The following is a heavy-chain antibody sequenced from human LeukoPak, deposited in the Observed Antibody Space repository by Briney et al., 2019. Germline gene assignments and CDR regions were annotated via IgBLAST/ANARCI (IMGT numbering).Heavy chain of an antibody. CDR1: GFTFSSYG. CDR2: ILFDGSNK. Sequence: GRSLRLSCAASGFTFSSYGMHWVRQTPGKGLEWVTFILFDGSNKYYADSAKGRFTVSRDNSKNTLFLQMSSLISEDTAVYYCARGDCTTTSCYNTVFDYWGQGTLVTVSS. J-gene: IGHJ4*02. D-gene: IGHD2-2*02. CDR3: ARGDCTTTSCYNTVFDY. V-gene: IGHV3-30*02.